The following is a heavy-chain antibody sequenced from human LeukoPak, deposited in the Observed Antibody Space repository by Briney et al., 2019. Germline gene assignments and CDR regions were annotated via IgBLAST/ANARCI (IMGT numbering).Heavy chain of an antibody. CDR2: IYYSGST. CDR3: ARGAVLGYSYGQIDY. CDR1: GGSISSSSYY. D-gene: IGHD5-18*01. J-gene: IGHJ4*02. Sequence: SETLSLTCTVSGGSISSSSYYWGWIRQPPGKGLEWIGSIYYSGSTYYNPSLKSRVTISVDTSKNQFSLKLSSVTAADTAVYYCARGAVLGYSYGQIDYWGQGTLVTVSS. V-gene: IGHV4-39*01.